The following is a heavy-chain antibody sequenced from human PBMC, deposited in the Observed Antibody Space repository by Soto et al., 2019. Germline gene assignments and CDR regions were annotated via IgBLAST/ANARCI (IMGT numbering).Heavy chain of an antibody. V-gene: IGHV1-18*01. J-gene: IGHJ6*03. CDR3: ARGSLGRYSCGHYYMDV. CDR1: GYTFTSYG. CDR2: ISAYNGNT. Sequence: ASVKVSCKASGYTFTSYGISWVRQAPGQGLEWMGWISAYNGNTNYAQKLQGRVTMTTDTSTSTAYMELRSLRSDDTAAYYCARGSLGRYSCGHYYMDVWGKGTTVTVSS. D-gene: IGHD6-19*01.